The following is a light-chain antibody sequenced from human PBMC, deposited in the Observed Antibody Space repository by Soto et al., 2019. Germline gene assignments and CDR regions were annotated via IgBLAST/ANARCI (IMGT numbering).Light chain of an antibody. CDR3: QQRSNWPLT. V-gene: IGKV3-11*01. Sequence: EIVLTQSPATLSLSPGERATLSCRASQSVSNSLAWYQQKPGQSPRLLIHDASNRATGIPARFSGSGSGTDFTLTISSLEPEDFAVYYCQQRSNWPLTFGGGTKVDI. CDR2: DAS. J-gene: IGKJ4*01. CDR1: QSVSNS.